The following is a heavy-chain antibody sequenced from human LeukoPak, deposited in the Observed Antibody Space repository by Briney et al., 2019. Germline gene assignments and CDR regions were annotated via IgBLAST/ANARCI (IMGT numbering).Heavy chain of an antibody. V-gene: IGHV1-46*01. D-gene: IGHD3-22*01. CDR1: GYTFTSYY. CDR2: INPSGGST. CDR3: ARGLYYYDSSGKSFDP. J-gene: IGHJ5*02. Sequence: ASVKVSCKASGYTFTSYYMHWVRQAPGQGLEWMGIINPSGGSTSYAQKFQGRVTMTRHTSTSTVYMELSSLRSEDTAVYYCARGLYYYDSSGKSFDPWGQGTLVTVSS.